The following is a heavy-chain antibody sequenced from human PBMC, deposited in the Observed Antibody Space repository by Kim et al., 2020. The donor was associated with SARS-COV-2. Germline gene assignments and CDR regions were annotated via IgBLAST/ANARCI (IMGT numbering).Heavy chain of an antibody. Sequence: KDRFTISRDNSKNTLYLQMSSLRAEDTAVYYCVKETYYYGSGSRPGLDYWGQGTLVTVSS. D-gene: IGHD3-10*01. CDR3: VKETYYYGSGSRPGLDY. J-gene: IGHJ4*02. V-gene: IGHV3-64D*06.